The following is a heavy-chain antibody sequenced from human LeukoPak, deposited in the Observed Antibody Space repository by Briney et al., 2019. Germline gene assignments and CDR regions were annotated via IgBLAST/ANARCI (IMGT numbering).Heavy chain of an antibody. V-gene: IGHV4-39*01. CDR1: GDSISSNTFY. D-gene: IGHD3-3*01. J-gene: IGHJ4*02. Sequence: SETLSLTCTVSGDSISSNTFYWGWIRQTPGKGLEWIGTINYRGYTYYNPSLKSRVTISVDASENRFYLTLSPATAADTAVYFCVRHALLLEGEHWGQGTLVTVSS. CDR3: VRHALLLEGEH. CDR2: INYRGYT.